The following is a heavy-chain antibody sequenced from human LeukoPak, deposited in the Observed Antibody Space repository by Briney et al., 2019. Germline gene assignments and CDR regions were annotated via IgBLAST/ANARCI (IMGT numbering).Heavy chain of an antibody. Sequence: SETLSLTCSVSGDSISSSDYYWGWIRQPPGKGLEWIGSIHYTGRTYYNPSLKSRVTISVDTSMNQFSLKLNSVSAADTAVYYCARIDYGDYVRYYYYYMDVWGKGTTVTVS. CDR2: IHYTGRT. CDR3: ARIDYGDYVRYYYYYMDV. J-gene: IGHJ6*03. D-gene: IGHD4-17*01. V-gene: IGHV4-39*01. CDR1: GDSISSSDYY.